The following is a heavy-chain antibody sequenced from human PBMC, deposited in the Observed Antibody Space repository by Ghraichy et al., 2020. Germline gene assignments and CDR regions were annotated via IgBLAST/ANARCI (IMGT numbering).Heavy chain of an antibody. Sequence: GGSLRLSCEASGFPFSRYVISWVRQAPGKGLEWVPSISTSIGTTYYADSVKGRFTISRDNSKNTLYLQMNNLRVEDTAIYYCAKVARDYFDYWGQGTLVTVSS. CDR1: GFPFSRYV. CDR3: AKVARDYFDY. V-gene: IGHV3-23*01. D-gene: IGHD3-10*01. J-gene: IGHJ4*02. CDR2: ISTSIGTT.